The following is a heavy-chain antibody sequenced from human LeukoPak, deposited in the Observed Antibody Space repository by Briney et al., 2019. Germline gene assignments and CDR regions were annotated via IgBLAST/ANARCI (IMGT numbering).Heavy chain of an antibody. D-gene: IGHD6-6*01. CDR2: IHYSGSS. V-gene: IGHV4-39*07. CDR3: ASAYSSSSQNAFDI. J-gene: IGHJ3*02. Sequence: SETLSLTCTVSGASISSSSRYWGWIRQPPGKGLEWIGSIHYSGSSYYNPSLKSRVTMSVDTSKNQFSLKLSSVTAADTAVYYCASAYSSSSQNAFDIWGQGTMVTVSS. CDR1: GASISSSSRY.